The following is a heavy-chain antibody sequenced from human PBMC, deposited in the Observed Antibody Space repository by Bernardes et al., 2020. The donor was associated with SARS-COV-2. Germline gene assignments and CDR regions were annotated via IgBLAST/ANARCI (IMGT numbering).Heavy chain of an antibody. Sequence: ASVKVSCKVSGYTLTELSMHWVRQAPGKGLEWMGGFDPEYGETIYAQKFQGRVTMTEDTSTDTAYMELSSLRSEDTAVYYCATVPPFISGWYLSVHPNWFDPWGQGTLVTVSS. CDR1: GYTLTELS. CDR3: ATVPPFISGWYLSVHPNWFDP. D-gene: IGHD6-19*01. J-gene: IGHJ5*02. V-gene: IGHV1-24*01. CDR2: FDPEYGET.